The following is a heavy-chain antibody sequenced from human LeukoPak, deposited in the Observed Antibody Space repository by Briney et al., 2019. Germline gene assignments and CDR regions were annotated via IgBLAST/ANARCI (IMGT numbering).Heavy chain of an antibody. J-gene: IGHJ6*02. CDR3: ARGTYYYYGMDV. V-gene: IGHV4-31*03. CDR1: GGSISSGGYY. Sequence: SETLSLTCTVSGGSISSGGYYWSWIRQHPGKGLEWIGYIYYSGSTYYNPSLKSRVTISVDTSKNQFSLKLSSVTAADTAVYYCARGTYYYYGMDVWGQGTTVTVSS. CDR2: IYYSGST.